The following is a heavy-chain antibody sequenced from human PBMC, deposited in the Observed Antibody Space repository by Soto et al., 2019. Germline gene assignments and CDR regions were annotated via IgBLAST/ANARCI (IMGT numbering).Heavy chain of an antibody. CDR1: GFTFSSYA. CDR3: AKDEGSYDSSGYGH. D-gene: IGHD3-22*01. V-gene: IGHV3-23*01. J-gene: IGHJ4*02. Sequence: GGSLRLSCAASGFTFSSYAMSWVRQAPGKGLEWVPAISGSGGSTYYADSVKGRFTISRDNSKNTLYLQMNSLKAEDTAVYNCAKDEGSYDSSGYGHGGQGTLVTVPQ. CDR2: ISGSGGST.